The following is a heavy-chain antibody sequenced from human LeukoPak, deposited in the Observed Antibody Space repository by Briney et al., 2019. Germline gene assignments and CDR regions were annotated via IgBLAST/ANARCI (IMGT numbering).Heavy chain of an antibody. D-gene: IGHD3-16*01. CDR1: GFTFSSYA. CDR3: AKENTKMSFRPGESTLTKGYFDF. CDR2: IDYSGDSP. J-gene: IGHJ4*02. Sequence: GGSLRLSCAASGFTFSSYAMSWVRQAPGKGLEWVSSIDYSGDSPYYADSVKGRFTMSRDNSKNIVYLQLSSLRPEDTALYYCAKENTKMSFRPGESTLTKGYFDFWGQGTLVTVSS. V-gene: IGHV3-23*01.